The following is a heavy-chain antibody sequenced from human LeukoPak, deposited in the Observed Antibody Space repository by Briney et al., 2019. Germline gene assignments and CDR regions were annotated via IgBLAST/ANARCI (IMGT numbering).Heavy chain of an antibody. Sequence: GGSLRRSCAASGSTFSSYSMNWVRQAPWKGLEWVSSISSSSSYIYYADSVKGRFTISRDNAKNSLYLQMNSLRAEDTAVYYCARSDIVVVVAPVDYWGQGTLVTVSS. CDR1: GSTFSSYS. J-gene: IGHJ4*02. V-gene: IGHV3-21*01. CDR3: ARSDIVVVVAPVDY. D-gene: IGHD2-15*01. CDR2: ISSSSSYI.